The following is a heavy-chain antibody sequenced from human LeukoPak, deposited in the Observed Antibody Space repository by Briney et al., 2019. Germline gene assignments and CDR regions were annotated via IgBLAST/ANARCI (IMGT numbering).Heavy chain of an antibody. D-gene: IGHD3-10*01. J-gene: IGHJ4*02. CDR3: ATSNLWFGENTLGY. Sequence: GESLKISCKASVFTFSSYGMHWVRQAPGKGLEWVAVISYDGSNKYYADSVKGRFTISRDNSKNTLYLQMNSLRAEDTAVYYCATSNLWFGENTLGYWGQGTLVTVSS. CDR2: ISYDGSNK. CDR1: VFTFSSYG. V-gene: IGHV3-30*03.